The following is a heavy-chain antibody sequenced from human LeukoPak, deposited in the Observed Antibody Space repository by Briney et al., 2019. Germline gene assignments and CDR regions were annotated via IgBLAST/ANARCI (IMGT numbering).Heavy chain of an antibody. CDR2: IQPDGSRK. Sequence: PGGSLRLSCAMSGFTFSDTWTSWVRQAPGKGLEWVATIQPDGSRKYYVDSVRGRFTISRDNARNSLFLQMNSLRAEDTALYYCARDDSDNWGQGTLVTVSS. V-gene: IGHV3-7*01. CDR1: GFTFSDTW. CDR3: ARDDSDN. J-gene: IGHJ4*02.